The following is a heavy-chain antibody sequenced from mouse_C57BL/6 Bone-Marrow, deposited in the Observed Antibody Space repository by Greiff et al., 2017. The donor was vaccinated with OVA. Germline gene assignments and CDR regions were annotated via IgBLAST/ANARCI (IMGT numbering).Heavy chain of an antibody. CDR3: GGLLSNIGDAMDY. D-gene: IGHD2-10*01. J-gene: IGHJ4*01. V-gene: IGHV1-82*01. CDR2: IYPGDGDT. Sequence: VQLKESGPELVKPGASVKISCKASGYAFSSSWMNWVKQRPGKGLEWIGRIYPGDGDTNYNGKFKGKATLTAEKSSSTAYMQLSSLTSEDSAVYFCGGLLSNIGDAMDYWGQGTSVTVSS. CDR1: GYAFSSSW.